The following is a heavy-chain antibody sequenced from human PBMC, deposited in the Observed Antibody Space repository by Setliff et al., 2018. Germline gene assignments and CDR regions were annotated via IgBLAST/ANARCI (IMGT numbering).Heavy chain of an antibody. CDR2: IYTDGST. J-gene: IGHJ6*03. V-gene: IGHV4-61*02. CDR3: ASTYSSSYGLYYYYMDV. Sequence: PSETLSLTCTVSGDSISRAKYYWSWIRQSAGKGLECLGRIYTDGSTKYNPSLNSRVTLLIDTAKNQISLRLSSVTAADTAVYFCASTYSSSYGLYYYYMDVWGKGTTVTVSS. CDR1: GDSISRAKYY. D-gene: IGHD6-6*01.